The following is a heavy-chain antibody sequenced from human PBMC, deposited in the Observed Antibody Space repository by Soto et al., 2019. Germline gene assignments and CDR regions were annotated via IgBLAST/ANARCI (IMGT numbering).Heavy chain of an antibody. D-gene: IGHD2-15*01. Sequence: QVQLVQSGAEVKKPGASVKVSCKASGYTFNSYGITWVRQAPGQGLEWMGWISAYKGNTNYAQKLQGRVIMTTDTFTSTVYMEVRSLRSDDTAVYYCASSASIYCSGGSCSYYDMDVWGQGTTVIVSS. CDR1: GYTFNSYG. V-gene: IGHV1-18*01. CDR3: ASSASIYCSGGSCSYYDMDV. CDR2: ISAYKGNT. J-gene: IGHJ6*02.